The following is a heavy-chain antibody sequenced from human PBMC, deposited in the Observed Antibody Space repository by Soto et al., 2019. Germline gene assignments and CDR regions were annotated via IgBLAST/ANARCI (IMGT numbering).Heavy chain of an antibody. J-gene: IGHJ4*02. CDR1: GGSFSAYH. V-gene: IGHV4-34*01. Sequence: PSETLSLTCAVYGGSFSAYHWSWIRQFPGKGLEWIGEIDHTGRTNYNPSLKSRVTMSVDPSKNQFSLKLTSVTAADTAVYYCARSMNDYCHHHWGFDFWGQGTQVTVSS. CDR2: IDHTGRT. CDR3: ARSMNDYCHHHWGFDF. D-gene: IGHD3-3*01.